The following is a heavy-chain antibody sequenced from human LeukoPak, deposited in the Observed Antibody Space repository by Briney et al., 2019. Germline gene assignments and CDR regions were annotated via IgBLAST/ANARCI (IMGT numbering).Heavy chain of an antibody. Sequence: ASVKVSCKASGYGFTNYGINWVRQAPGQGLEWMGWVSGNDGNTKYARKLQGRVTMTTDTSTSTAFMELRSLTSDDTAIYYCARPGSDRTRGWGYFDYWGKGTLVTVSS. D-gene: IGHD3-10*01. V-gene: IGHV1-18*01. CDR1: GYGFTNYG. J-gene: IGHJ4*02. CDR3: ARPGSDRTRGWGYFDY. CDR2: VSGNDGNT.